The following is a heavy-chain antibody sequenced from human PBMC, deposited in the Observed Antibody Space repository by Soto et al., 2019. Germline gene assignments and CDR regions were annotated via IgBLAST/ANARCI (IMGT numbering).Heavy chain of an antibody. Sequence: SETLSLTCTVSGGSITTGGYYWGWIRQLPGKGLEWIGHRYYSESTYYNPSLKSRVSISLDTSKNQFSLKLSFVTAADTAMYYCARNKCSGGSCYSWSLDYWGQGTPVTVSS. V-gene: IGHV4-31*03. CDR1: GGSITTGGYY. CDR2: RYYSEST. CDR3: ARNKCSGGSCYSWSLDY. D-gene: IGHD2-15*01. J-gene: IGHJ4*02.